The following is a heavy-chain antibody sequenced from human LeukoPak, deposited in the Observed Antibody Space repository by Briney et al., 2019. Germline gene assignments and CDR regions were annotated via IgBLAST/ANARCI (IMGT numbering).Heavy chain of an antibody. CDR2: IYTSGST. CDR1: GGSISSYY. CDR3: ARVAAAALRSWFDP. V-gene: IGHV4-4*09. J-gene: IGHJ5*02. Sequence: SETLSLTCTVSGGSISSYYWSWIRQPPGKGLEWIGYIYTSGSTNYNPSLKSRVTISVDTSKNQFSLKLSSVTAGDTAVYYCARVAAAALRSWFDPWGQGTLVTVSS. D-gene: IGHD6-13*01.